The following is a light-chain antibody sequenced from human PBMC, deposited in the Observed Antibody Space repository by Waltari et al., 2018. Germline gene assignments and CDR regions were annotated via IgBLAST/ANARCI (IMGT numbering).Light chain of an antibody. J-gene: IGKJ1*01. CDR2: WAS. V-gene: IGKV4-1*01. CDR1: QSVLYNSNDKNY. Sequence: DIVMTQSADSLAVSLGERATINCNSSQSVLYNSNDKNYLAWYQHKPGQPPKLLIYWASTRASAVPDPFSGSGSGADFTLTISSLQGEDVAVYYCQKYSRRRTFGQGPKVEIK. CDR3: QKYSRRRT.